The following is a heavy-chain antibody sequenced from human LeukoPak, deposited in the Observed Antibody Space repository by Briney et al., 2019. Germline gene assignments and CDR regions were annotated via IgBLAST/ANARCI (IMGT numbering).Heavy chain of an antibody. D-gene: IGHD3-10*01. J-gene: IGHJ3*02. V-gene: IGHV3-30*18. CDR1: GFTFSSYG. CDR3: AKGLLWFGEMDAFDI. Sequence: GGSLRLSCAASGFTFSSYGMHWVRQAPGKGLEWVAVISYDGSNKYYADSVKGRFTISRDISKNTLYLQMNSLRAEDTAVYYCAKGLLWFGEMDAFDIWGQGTMVTVSS. CDR2: ISYDGSNK.